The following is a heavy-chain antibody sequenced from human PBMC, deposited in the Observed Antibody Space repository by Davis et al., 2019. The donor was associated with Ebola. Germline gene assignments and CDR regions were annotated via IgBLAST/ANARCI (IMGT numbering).Heavy chain of an antibody. V-gene: IGHV3-30*03. CDR2: ISYDGSNK. CDR1: GFTFSSYG. CDR3: VVLRSSGWYSKYFQH. J-gene: IGHJ1*01. D-gene: IGHD6-19*01. Sequence: GESLKISCAASGFTFSSYGMHWVRQAPGKGLEWVAVISYDGSNKYYADSLKGRFTISRDNSKNTLYLQMNSLRAEDTAVYYCVVLRSSGWYSKYFQHWGQGTLVTVSS.